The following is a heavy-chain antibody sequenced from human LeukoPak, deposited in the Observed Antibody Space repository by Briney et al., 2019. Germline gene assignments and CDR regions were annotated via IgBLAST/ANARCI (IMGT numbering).Heavy chain of an antibody. D-gene: IGHD6-13*01. V-gene: IGHV3-66*01. CDR1: GFTISSNY. Sequence: GGSLRLSCAASGFTISSNYMSWVRQAPGKGLEWVAFIYSGGSTYYSDSVKCGFTISRDNSKNPLYLQMNSLRAEGTAVYYCARWQYSSRWYFFDFWGQGTLVTVSS. CDR3: ARWQYSSRWYFFDF. J-gene: IGHJ4*02. CDR2: IYSGGST.